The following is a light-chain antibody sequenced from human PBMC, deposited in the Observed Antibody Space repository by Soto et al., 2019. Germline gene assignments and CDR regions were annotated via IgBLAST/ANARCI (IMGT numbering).Light chain of an antibody. CDR3: QQYNSYSWT. V-gene: IGKV1-5*01. Sequence: DIQMTQSPSTLSASVGDRVTITCRASQSISSWLAWYQQKPGKAPKLLIYDASSLESGVPSRFSGSGSGTEFTLTISSLQPDDFATYYCQQYNSYSWTFGQETKWIS. J-gene: IGKJ1*01. CDR2: DAS. CDR1: QSISSW.